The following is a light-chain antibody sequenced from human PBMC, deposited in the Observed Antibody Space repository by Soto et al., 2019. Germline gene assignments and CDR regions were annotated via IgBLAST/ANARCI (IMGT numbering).Light chain of an antibody. J-gene: IGLJ1*01. CDR3: QSYDRSLSGYV. Sequence: QSVLTQPPSVSGGPGQRVTISCTGSSSNIGAGYDVHWYQQLPGTAPKLLIYANGNRPSGVPDRFSGSKSGTSASLAITGLQAEDEADYYCQSYDRSLSGYVLGTGTKVTVL. CDR2: ANG. V-gene: IGLV1-40*01. CDR1: SSNIGAGYD.